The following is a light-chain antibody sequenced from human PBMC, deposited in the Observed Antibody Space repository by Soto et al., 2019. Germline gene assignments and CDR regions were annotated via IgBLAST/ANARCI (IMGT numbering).Light chain of an antibody. CDR2: AAS. Sequence: DIQMTQSPSSLSASVGDRVTITCRASQSISSYLNWYQQKPGKAPKLLIYAASSLQSGVPSRFSGSGSGTDFPLTISSLQPEDFATYYCQQSYSTPTCGPGTKVDIK. CDR3: QQSYSTPT. J-gene: IGKJ3*01. V-gene: IGKV1-39*01. CDR1: QSISSY.